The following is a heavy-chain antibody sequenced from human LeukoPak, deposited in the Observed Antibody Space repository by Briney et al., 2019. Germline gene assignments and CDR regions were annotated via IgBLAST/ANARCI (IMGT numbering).Heavy chain of an antibody. D-gene: IGHD6-19*01. V-gene: IGHV3-21*01. CDR1: GFTFSSFN. J-gene: IGHJ4*02. CDR3: ARYNSAWNGY. CDR2: ISSTSSLI. Sequence: PGGSLRLSCAASGFTFSSFNMNWVRQAPGKGLEWVSSISSTSSLIWYADSLKGRFTISRDNAKNSLYLQMDSLRAEDTAVYYCARYNSAWNGYWGQGTLVTVSS.